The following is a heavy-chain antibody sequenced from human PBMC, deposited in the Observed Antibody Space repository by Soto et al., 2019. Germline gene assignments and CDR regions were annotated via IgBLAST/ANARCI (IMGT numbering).Heavy chain of an antibody. CDR2: FDPEDGET. J-gene: IGHJ6*02. Sequence: GASVKVSCKVSGYTLTELSMHWVRQAPGKGLEWMGGFDPEDGETIYAQKFQGRVTMTEDTSTDTAYMELSSLRSEDTAVYYCATDSRAREYSSSSWYYYGMDVWGQGTTVTVS. D-gene: IGHD6-6*01. V-gene: IGHV1-24*01. CDR3: ATDSRAREYSSSSWYYYGMDV. CDR1: GYTLTELS.